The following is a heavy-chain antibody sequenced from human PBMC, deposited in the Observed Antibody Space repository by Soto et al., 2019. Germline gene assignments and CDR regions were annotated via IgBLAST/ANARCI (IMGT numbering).Heavy chain of an antibody. J-gene: IGHJ5*02. V-gene: IGHV3-7*03. CDR1: GFTFSSYW. Sequence: EVVLVESGGGLVQPGGSLRLSCAASGFTFSSYWMSWARQGPGTGQEWVAVIKQDSSETYYVDSVKGRFTVSRDNAKRSLYLQMNTLRVEDTAVYYCVTDWGQLSGAWGQGVLVTVSS. CDR3: VTDWGQLSGA. D-gene: IGHD3-16*01. CDR2: IKQDSSET.